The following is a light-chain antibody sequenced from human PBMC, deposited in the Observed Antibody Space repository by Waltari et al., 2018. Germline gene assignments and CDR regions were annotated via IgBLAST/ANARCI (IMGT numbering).Light chain of an antibody. CDR2: RNY. J-gene: IGLJ3*02. CDR1: DFNIGTSS. CDR3: ATWDDSLNGVV. Sequence: QSVLTQPPSASATPGQRVTISCSGSDFNIGTSSVNWYQQVPGAAPQLVIFRNYQRPSGIPYRFSGFKSGTSASVVISGVQSEDAATYHCATWDDSLNGVVFGGGTTLTVL. V-gene: IGLV1-44*01.